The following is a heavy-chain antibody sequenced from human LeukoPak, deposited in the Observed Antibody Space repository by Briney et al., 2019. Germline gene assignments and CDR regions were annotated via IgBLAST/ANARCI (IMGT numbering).Heavy chain of an antibody. J-gene: IGHJ2*01. Sequence: PSETLSLTCTVSGGSISSGGYYWSWIRQHPGKGLEWIGYIYYSGSTYYNPSLKSRVTISVDTSKNQFSLKLSSVTAADTAVYYCARGVDTAMVPYWYFDLWGRGALVTVSS. CDR3: ARGVDTAMVPYWYFDL. CDR1: GGSISSGGYY. CDR2: IYYSGST. D-gene: IGHD5-18*01. V-gene: IGHV4-31*03.